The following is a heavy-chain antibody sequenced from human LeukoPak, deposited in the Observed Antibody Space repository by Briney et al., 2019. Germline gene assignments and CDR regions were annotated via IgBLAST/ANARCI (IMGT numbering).Heavy chain of an antibody. J-gene: IGHJ4*02. V-gene: IGHV3-15*01. CDR3: TTDHVIVVVITTY. D-gene: IGHD3-22*01. Sequence: GGSLRLSCAASGFTFSNAWMSWVRQAPGKGLEWVGRIKSKTDGGTTDYAAPVKGRFTISRDDSKNTLYLQMNSLKTEDTAVYYCTTDHVIVVVITTYWGQGTLVTVSS. CDR1: GFTFSNAW. CDR2: IKSKTDGGTT.